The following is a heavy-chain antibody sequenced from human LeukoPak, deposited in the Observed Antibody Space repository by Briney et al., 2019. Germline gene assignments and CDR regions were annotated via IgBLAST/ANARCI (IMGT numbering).Heavy chain of an antibody. CDR1: GGSISSYY. CDR3: ARDTVPGIAAAGDD. J-gene: IGHJ4*02. CDR2: IYTSGST. Sequence: SETLSLTCTVSGGSISSYYWSWIRQPAGKGLEWIGRIYTSGSTNYNPSLKSRVTMSVDTSKNQFSLKLSSVTAADTAVYYCARDTVPGIAAAGDDWGQGTLVTVSS. D-gene: IGHD6-13*01. V-gene: IGHV4-4*07.